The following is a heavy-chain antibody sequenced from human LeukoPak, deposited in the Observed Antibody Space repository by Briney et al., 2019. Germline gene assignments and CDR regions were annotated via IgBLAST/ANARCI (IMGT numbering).Heavy chain of an antibody. D-gene: IGHD1-1*01. V-gene: IGHV3-30*01. CDR2: ISDDGSNK. Sequence: QPGGSLRLSCAASGFTFSSYVMYWARQAPGKGLEWVAVISDDGSNKFYADSVKGRSTISRDSSKNTLYLQLNSLRVEDTAVYYCARDQGWKTFSYYMDVWGKGTTVTVSS. CDR1: GFTFSSYV. J-gene: IGHJ6*03. CDR3: ARDQGWKTFSYYMDV.